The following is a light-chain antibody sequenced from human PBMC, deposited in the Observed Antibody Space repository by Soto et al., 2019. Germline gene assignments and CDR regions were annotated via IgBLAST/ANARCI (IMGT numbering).Light chain of an antibody. Sequence: DIPMTQSPSSLSASVGDRITITCRASQSISTYLNWYQQRPGRAPKLLIYAASSLHSEVPSRFSGSGSGTDFTLTISSLQPEDFATYYGQQSYIAPLTFGGGTKVEI. CDR3: QQSYIAPLT. CDR2: AAS. CDR1: QSISTY. V-gene: IGKV1-39*01. J-gene: IGKJ4*01.